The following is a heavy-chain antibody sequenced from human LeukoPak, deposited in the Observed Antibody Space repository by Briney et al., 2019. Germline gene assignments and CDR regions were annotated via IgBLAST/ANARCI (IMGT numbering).Heavy chain of an antibody. CDR1: GFTFSDYY. J-gene: IGHJ4*02. D-gene: IGHD3-16*02. Sequence: GGSLRLSCAASGFTFSDYYMSWIRQAPGKGLEWVSYISSSGSTIYYADSVKGRFTISRDNAKNSLYLQMNSLRAEDTAVHYCARDIQRLGELSPPDYWGQGTLVTVSS. V-gene: IGHV3-11*01. CDR2: ISSSGSTI. CDR3: ARDIQRLGELSPPDY.